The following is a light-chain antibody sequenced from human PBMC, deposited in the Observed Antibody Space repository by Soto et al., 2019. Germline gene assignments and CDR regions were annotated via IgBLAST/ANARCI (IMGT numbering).Light chain of an antibody. V-gene: IGKV1-6*01. Sequence: AIQMTQSPSSLAASVGGRVTLTCRASQGIRNDLGWYQQKPGKAPKLLIYAAYTLQSGVPSRFSGSGSGTGFTLTISSLQPEDCATYYCLQDYNYPWTFGQGTKVDIK. CDR3: LQDYNYPWT. J-gene: IGKJ1*01. CDR2: AAY. CDR1: QGIRND.